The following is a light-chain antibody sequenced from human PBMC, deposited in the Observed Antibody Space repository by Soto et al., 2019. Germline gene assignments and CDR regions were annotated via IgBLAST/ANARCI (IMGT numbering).Light chain of an antibody. CDR3: QKYNGGPLT. J-gene: IGKJ4*01. CDR1: QGITNY. V-gene: IGKV1-27*01. CDR2: AAS. Sequence: DIQITQSPSSRSASVGDRVTITCRASQGITNYLAWYQQKPGKVPKLLIYAASALQSGVPSRFSGSGSGTDFTLTINTLQPEDVATYYCQKYNGGPLTFGGGTKVDIK.